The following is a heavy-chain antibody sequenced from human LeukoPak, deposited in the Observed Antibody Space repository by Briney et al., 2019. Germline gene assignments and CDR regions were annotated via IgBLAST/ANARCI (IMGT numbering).Heavy chain of an antibody. J-gene: IGHJ6*03. V-gene: IGHV3-30*03. CDR1: GFTFSSYG. Sequence: GGSLRLSCAASGFTFSSYGMHWVRQAPGKGLEWVAVISYDGSAKYYADSVKGRFTISRDNAKNSMYLQMNSLRAEDTAVYYCARGDSNPSYYYYYMDVWGKGTTVTVSS. CDR3: ARGDSNPSYYYYYMDV. CDR2: ISYDGSAK. D-gene: IGHD4-11*01.